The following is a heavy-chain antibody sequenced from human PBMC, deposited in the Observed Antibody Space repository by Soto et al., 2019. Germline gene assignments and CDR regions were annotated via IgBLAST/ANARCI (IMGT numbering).Heavy chain of an antibody. CDR2: IYRSGNI. CDR1: GYSISNAYY. V-gene: IGHV4-38-2*02. J-gene: IGHJ4*02. CDR3: ARDRGIGLWRIDF. D-gene: IGHD1-26*01. Sequence: PSETLSLTCAVSGYSISNAYYWGWIRQPPGKGLEWIGSIYRSGNIYSNPSLKSRLTISLDASRNQFSLKLSSVTAADTAIYYCARDRGIGLWRIDFCGPVILVTVSS.